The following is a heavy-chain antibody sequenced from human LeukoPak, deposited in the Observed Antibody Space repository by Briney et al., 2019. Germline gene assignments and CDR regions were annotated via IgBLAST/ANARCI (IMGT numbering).Heavy chain of an antibody. D-gene: IGHD1-1*01. CDR1: GFTFSDFY. V-gene: IGHV3-11*04. J-gene: IGHJ4*02. CDR2: ISSSGSST. CDR3: ARDKRRFNN. Sequence: PGGSLRLSCTASGFTFSDFYMSRIRQAPGKGLEWVSYISSSGSSTYYAGSVKGRFTISRDNSNNSLFLQMNSLEVEDTAVYYCARDKRRFNNWGQGTLVTVSS.